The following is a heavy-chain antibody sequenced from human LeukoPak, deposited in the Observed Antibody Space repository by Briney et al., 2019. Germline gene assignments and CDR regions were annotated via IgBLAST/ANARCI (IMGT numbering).Heavy chain of an antibody. Sequence: GASVNLSCKSSGYTFINYYANWVRQPAGQGLEGFGSTMTNNGNTGFAQKFQDRDTMTRDTSTNTAYMELTSLTSEDTAVYYCARGPPESTSSDYWGQGNLVTISS. CDR2: TMTNNGNT. J-gene: IGHJ4*02. CDR1: GYTFINYY. D-gene: IGHD2-2*01. CDR3: ARGPPESTSSDY. V-gene: IGHV1-8*01.